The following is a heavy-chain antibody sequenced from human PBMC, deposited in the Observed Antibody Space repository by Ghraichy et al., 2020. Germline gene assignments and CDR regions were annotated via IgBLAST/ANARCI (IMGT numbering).Heavy chain of an antibody. D-gene: IGHD3-22*01. CDR1: GFSLSTVSVG. J-gene: IGHJ5*02. Sequence: SGPTLVQPTQTLTLTCSFSGFSLSTVSVGVGWIRQPPGKALEWLALIFWNDDKRYSPSLKSRLTLTKDTSKNQVVLTMTNVDPLDTATYYCAHNRRGYFDPWGQGALVTVSS. CDR3: AHNRRGYFDP. CDR2: IFWNDDK. V-gene: IGHV2-5*01.